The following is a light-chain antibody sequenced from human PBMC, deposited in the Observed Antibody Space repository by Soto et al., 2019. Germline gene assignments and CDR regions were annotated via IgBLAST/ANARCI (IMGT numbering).Light chain of an antibody. Sequence: QSALTQPASVSGSPGQSITISCTGTSSDVGGYNFVSWYQQHPGKAPKFMIYDVNKRPSGVSNRFSGSKSGNTASLTISGLQAEDEGDYYCTSYSSSSTHYVFGTGTKLTVL. V-gene: IGLV2-14*01. CDR2: DVN. J-gene: IGLJ1*01. CDR1: SSDVGGYNF. CDR3: TSYSSSSTHYV.